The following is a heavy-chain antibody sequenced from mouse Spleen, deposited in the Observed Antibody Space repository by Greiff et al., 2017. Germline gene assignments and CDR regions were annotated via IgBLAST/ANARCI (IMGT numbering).Heavy chain of an antibody. CDR3: ATPYDGSYWYFDV. J-gene: IGHJ1*01. D-gene: IGHD2-10*01. CDR1: GYTFTSYW. V-gene: IGHV1-72*01. Sequence: VQLQQSGAELVKPGASVKLSCKASGYTFTSYWMHWVKQRPGRGLEWIGRIDPNSGGTKYNEKFKSKATLTVDKPSSTAYMQLSSLTSEDSAVYYCATPYDGSYWYFDVWGAGTTVTVSS. CDR2: IDPNSGGT.